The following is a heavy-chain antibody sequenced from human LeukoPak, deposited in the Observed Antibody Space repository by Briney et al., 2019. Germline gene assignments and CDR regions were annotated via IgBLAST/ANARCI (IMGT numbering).Heavy chain of an antibody. D-gene: IGHD3-22*01. Sequence: PGGSLRLSCAASGFTFSSYEMNWVRQAPGKGLEGVSYISSSGSTIYYADSVRGRFTISRDNAKNSLYLQMNSLRVEDTAVYYCARDSGDSSGYYFDAFDIWGQGTMVTVSS. CDR1: GFTFSSYE. J-gene: IGHJ3*02. CDR3: ARDSGDSSGYYFDAFDI. CDR2: ISSSGSTI. V-gene: IGHV3-48*03.